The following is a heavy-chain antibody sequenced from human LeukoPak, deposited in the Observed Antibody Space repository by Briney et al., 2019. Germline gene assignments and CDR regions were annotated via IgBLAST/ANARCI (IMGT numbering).Heavy chain of an antibody. Sequence: GGSLRLSCAASGFTFSTYWMHWARQAPGRGLVWVSSINTDGSSPRYADSVKGRFTTSRDNAKNTLYLQMNSLRAEDTAVYYCAKAPYYGSGSYYENWGQGTMVTVSS. J-gene: IGHJ3*01. CDR1: GFTFSTYW. CDR2: INTDGSSP. V-gene: IGHV3-74*01. D-gene: IGHD3-10*01. CDR3: AKAPYYGSGSYYEN.